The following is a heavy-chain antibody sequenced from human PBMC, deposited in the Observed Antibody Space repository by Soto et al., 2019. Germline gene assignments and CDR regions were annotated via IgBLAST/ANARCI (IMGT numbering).Heavy chain of an antibody. CDR1: GYTFTSYG. CDR3: ARDGSDIVVVVAASLPPRGVGFDP. V-gene: IGHV1-18*01. D-gene: IGHD2-15*01. J-gene: IGHJ5*02. Sequence: QVQLVQSGAEVKKPGASVKVSCKASGYTFTSYGISWVRQAPGQGLEWMGWISAYNGNTNYAQKLQGRVTMTTDTSTSTAYMELRSLRSDDTAVYYCARDGSDIVVVVAASLPPRGVGFDPWGQGTLVTVSS. CDR2: ISAYNGNT.